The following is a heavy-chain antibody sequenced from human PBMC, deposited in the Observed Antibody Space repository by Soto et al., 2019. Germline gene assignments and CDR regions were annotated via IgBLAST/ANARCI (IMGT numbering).Heavy chain of an antibody. CDR2: ISAYNGNT. Sequence: QVQLVQSGAEVKKPGASVKVSCKASGYTFTSYGISWVRQAPGQGLEWMGWISAYNGNTNYAQKLQGRVTMTTDTSTSTAYMELRSLRSDDTAVYYCARDLFDVWSGYYTSDAFDIWGQGTMVTVSS. V-gene: IGHV1-18*01. D-gene: IGHD3-3*01. CDR1: GYTFTSYG. CDR3: ARDLFDVWSGYYTSDAFDI. J-gene: IGHJ3*02.